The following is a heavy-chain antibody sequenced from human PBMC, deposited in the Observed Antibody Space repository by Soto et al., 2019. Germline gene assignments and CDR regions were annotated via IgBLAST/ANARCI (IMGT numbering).Heavy chain of an antibody. J-gene: IGHJ4*02. CDR1: GGSFSGYY. V-gene: IGHV4-34*01. CDR2: INHSGST. D-gene: IGHD5-12*01. CDR3: ARGGNSGYVW. Sequence: PSETLSLTCAVYGGSFSGYYLSWIRQPPGKGLEWIGEINHSGSTNYNPSLKSRVTISVDTSKNQFSLKLSSVTAADTAVYYCARGGNSGYVWWGQGTLVTVSS.